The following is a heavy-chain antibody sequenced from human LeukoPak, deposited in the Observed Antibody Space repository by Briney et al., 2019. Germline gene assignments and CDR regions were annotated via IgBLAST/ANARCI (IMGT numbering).Heavy chain of an antibody. V-gene: IGHV4-61*02. CDR2: IYTSGST. CDR1: GGSISSGIYY. D-gene: IGHD6-13*01. CDR3: ARGRYLTTSGGAAAGFLDY. J-gene: IGHJ4*02. Sequence: PSETLSLTCTVSGGSISSGIYYWSWIRQPAGKGLEWIGRIYTSGSTNYNPSLKSRVTISVDTSKNQFSLRLTSVTAADTAVYYCARGRYLTTSGGAAAGFLDYWGQGSLVTVST.